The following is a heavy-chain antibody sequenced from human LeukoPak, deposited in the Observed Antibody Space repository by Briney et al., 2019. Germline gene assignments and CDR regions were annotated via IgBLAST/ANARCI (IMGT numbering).Heavy chain of an antibody. CDR2: IYHSGST. CDR3: AKGHYYDSSGCHFDY. J-gene: IGHJ4*02. Sequence: SETLSLTCTVSGYSISSGYFWGWIRQPPGKGLEWIGSIYHSGSTHYNPSLRSRVTISVDTSKNQLSLKQSSVTAADTAVYYCAKGHYYDSSGCHFDYWGQGTLVTVSS. V-gene: IGHV4-38-2*02. D-gene: IGHD3-22*01. CDR1: GYSISSGYF.